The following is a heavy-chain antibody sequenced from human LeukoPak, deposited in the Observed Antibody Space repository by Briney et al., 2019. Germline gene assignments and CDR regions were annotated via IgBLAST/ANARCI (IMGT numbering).Heavy chain of an antibody. CDR3: ARRADYDLGNFDY. D-gene: IGHD3-3*01. V-gene: IGHV3-20*04. Sequence: GGSLRLSCAASGFTFDDYGMSWVRQAPGKGLEWVSGINWNGGSTDYADSVKGRFTISRDNAKNSLSLQMNSLRTEDTALYYCARRADYDLGNFDYWGQGTLVTVSS. CDR1: GFTFDDYG. CDR2: INWNGGST. J-gene: IGHJ4*02.